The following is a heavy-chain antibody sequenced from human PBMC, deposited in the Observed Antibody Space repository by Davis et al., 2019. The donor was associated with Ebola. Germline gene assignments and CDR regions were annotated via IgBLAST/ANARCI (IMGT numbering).Heavy chain of an antibody. CDR2: ISANNGDT. V-gene: IGHV1-18*01. D-gene: IGHD1-26*01. CDR3: ARDLGAWGFDN. CDR1: GYKFSSYA. J-gene: IGHJ4*02. Sequence: ASVKVSCKASGYKFSSYAVTWVRRAPGQGLEWMGRISANNGDTNYAQKFQGRVTMTTDTSTSTAYMELKSLTSDDTALYYCARDLGAWGFDNWGQGTLVTVSS.